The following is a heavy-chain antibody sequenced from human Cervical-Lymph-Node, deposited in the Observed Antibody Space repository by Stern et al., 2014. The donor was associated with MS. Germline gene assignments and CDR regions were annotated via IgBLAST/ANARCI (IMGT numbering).Heavy chain of an antibody. V-gene: IGHV1-24*01. D-gene: IGHD6-19*01. Sequence: VQLLESGAEVKKPGASVKVSCKVSGYTLNDLSLHWVRQAPGEGLEWMGGSSPEDGETIFAQGLQGRVTVTEDTSTDKAYMELSSLRSEDTAVYYCASAVTGLNYYFHALDVWGQGTTVTVSS. CDR2: SSPEDGET. CDR3: ASAVTGLNYYFHALDV. CDR1: GYTLNDLS. J-gene: IGHJ6*02.